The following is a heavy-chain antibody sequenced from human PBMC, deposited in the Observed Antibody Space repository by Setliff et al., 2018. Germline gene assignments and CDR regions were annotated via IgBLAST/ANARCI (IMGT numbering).Heavy chain of an antibody. V-gene: IGHV3-23*01. J-gene: IGHJ4*02. CDR1: GFTFSSYA. Sequence: GGSLRLSCAASGFTFSSYAMNWVRQAPGKGLEWVSSISSSGGTTYDADSVKGRFTISRDNSKNTLYLQMNSLRAEDTAVYYCARDSGNSGMIDYWGQGTPVTVSS. D-gene: IGHD6-25*01. CDR2: ISSSGGTT. CDR3: ARDSGNSGMIDY.